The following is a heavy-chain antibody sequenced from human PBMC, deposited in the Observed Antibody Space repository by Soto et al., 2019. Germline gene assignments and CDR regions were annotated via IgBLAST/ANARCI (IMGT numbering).Heavy chain of an antibody. V-gene: IGHV1-3*01. J-gene: IGHJ6*02. CDR1: GYTFTSYA. D-gene: IGHD1-20*01. CDR2: INAGNGNT. Sequence: QVQLVQSGAEVKKPGASVKVSCKASGYTFTSYAMHWVRQAPGQRLEWMGWINAGNGNTKYSQKFQGRVTITRDTSASTAYMELSSLRSEDTAVYYCAGGSSIKKNYYYYGMDVWGQGTTVTVSS. CDR3: AGGSSIKKNYYYYGMDV.